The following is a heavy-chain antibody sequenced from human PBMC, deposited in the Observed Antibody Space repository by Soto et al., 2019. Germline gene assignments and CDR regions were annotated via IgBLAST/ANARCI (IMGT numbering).Heavy chain of an antibody. J-gene: IGHJ4*02. CDR2: IYHSGTT. D-gene: IGHD3-22*01. Sequence: SETLSLTCSVSGGSVSSDGSYWAWIRQHPGEGLEWIGHIYHSGTTYYSPSLQSRLIISVDTSKNQFALRLSSVTAADTALYFCARLRRVHDSSGYSRHYFDNSGQGPLVPVYS. CDR3: ARLRRVHDSSGYSRHYFDN. V-gene: IGHV4-31*03. CDR1: GGSVSSDGSY.